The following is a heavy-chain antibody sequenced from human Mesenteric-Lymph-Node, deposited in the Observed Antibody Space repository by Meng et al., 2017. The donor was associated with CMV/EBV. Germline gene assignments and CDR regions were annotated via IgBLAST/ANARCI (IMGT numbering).Heavy chain of an antibody. CDR1: GFIFSSYE. CDR2: IWYDGSNK. CDR3: AKDRGGSDDAYDV. V-gene: IGHV3-33*06. D-gene: IGHD3-16*01. J-gene: IGHJ3*01. Sequence: GESLKISCAASGFIFSSYEMNWVSQAPGKGLEWVAVIWYDGSNKYYADSVKGRFTISRDNSKNMVYLQMNSLRVEDTAVYYCAKDRGGSDDAYDVWGQGATVTVSS.